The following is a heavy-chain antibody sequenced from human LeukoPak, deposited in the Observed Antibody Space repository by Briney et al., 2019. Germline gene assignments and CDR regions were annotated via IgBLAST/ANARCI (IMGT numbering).Heavy chain of an antibody. J-gene: IGHJ4*02. D-gene: IGHD3-22*01. CDR3: ASADRSGSRRPVGH. CDR2: ISSSGSTI. V-gene: IGHV3-48*03. Sequence: GGSLRLSCAASGFTFSSYEMNWVRQAPGKGLEWVSYISSSGSTIYYADSVKGRFTISRDNAKNTLYLQMNGLRAEDTGVYYCASADRSGSRRPVGHWGQGTLVTVSS. CDR1: GFTFSSYE.